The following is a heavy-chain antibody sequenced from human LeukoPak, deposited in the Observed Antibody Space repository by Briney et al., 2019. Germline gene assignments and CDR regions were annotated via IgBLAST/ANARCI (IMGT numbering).Heavy chain of an antibody. CDR1: GGTFSSYA. CDR2: ITPIFGTA. Sequence: ASVKVSCKASGGTFSSYAIIWVRQAPGQGLEWMGGITPIFGTANYAQKFQGRVTITADESTSTAYMELSSLRSEDTAVYYCARDGGSSWSKFDYWGQGTLVTVSS. J-gene: IGHJ4*02. CDR3: ARDGGSSWSKFDY. D-gene: IGHD6-13*01. V-gene: IGHV1-69*01.